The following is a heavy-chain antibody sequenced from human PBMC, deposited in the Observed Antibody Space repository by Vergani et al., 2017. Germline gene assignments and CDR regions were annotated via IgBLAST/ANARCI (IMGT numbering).Heavy chain of an antibody. CDR3: AKDEAGGRYPPGEFDH. CDR1: GFTFSSYG. V-gene: IGHV3-30*02. J-gene: IGHJ4*03. Sequence: QVQLVESGGGVVQPGGSLRLSCAASGFTFSSYGMHWVRQAPGKGLEWVAFIRYDGSNKYYADSVKGRFTISRDNSKNTLYLQMNSLRAEDTAVYYCAKDEAGGRYPPGEFDHWGQGTPVNGSS. D-gene: IGHD7-27*01. CDR2: IRYDGSNK.